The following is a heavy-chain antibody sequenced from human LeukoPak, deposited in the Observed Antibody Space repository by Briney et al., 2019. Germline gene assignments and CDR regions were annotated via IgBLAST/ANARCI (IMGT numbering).Heavy chain of an antibody. CDR1: GFTYSSYS. V-gene: IGHV3-21*01. Sequence: GGSLRLSCAASGFTYSSYSMNWVRQAPGKGLEWVSSISSSSSYIYYADSVKGRFTISRDNAKNSLYLQMNSLRAEDTAVYYCARVLVGATDYWGQGTLVTVSS. D-gene: IGHD1-26*01. J-gene: IGHJ4*02. CDR3: ARVLVGATDY. CDR2: ISSSSSYI.